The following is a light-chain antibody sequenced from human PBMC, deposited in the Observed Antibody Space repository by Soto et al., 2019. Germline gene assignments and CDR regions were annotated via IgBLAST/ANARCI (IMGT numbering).Light chain of an antibody. Sequence: EIVMTQSPATLSVSPGERATLSCRASQSVTSNLAWYQQKPGQAPRLLIYGASTRATGGPARFNGSGSGTEFTLTSSSLLSEDFAVYYCQQYNNWPYTFGQGTKLEIK. V-gene: IGKV3-15*01. CDR3: QQYNNWPYT. J-gene: IGKJ2*01. CDR2: GAS. CDR1: QSVTSN.